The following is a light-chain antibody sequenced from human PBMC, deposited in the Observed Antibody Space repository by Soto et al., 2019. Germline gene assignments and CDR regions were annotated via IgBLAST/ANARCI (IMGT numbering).Light chain of an antibody. CDR2: DVS. Sequence: QSALTQPRSVSGSPGPSVTISCTGTRGDVGGYNFVSWYQQHPGKAPTLMIFDVSQRPSGVPDRFSGSKSGNTASLTISGLQADDEAGYYCYSYGGSYTWVFGGGTKLTVL. V-gene: IGLV2-11*01. CDR3: YSYGGSYTWV. J-gene: IGLJ3*02. CDR1: RGDVGGYNF.